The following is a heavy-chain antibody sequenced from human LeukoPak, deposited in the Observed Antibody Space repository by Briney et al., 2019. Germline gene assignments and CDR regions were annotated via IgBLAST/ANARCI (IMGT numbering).Heavy chain of an antibody. V-gene: IGHV3-23*01. CDR1: GFTFSSYA. CDR3: AKKSYGSGHFDY. J-gene: IGHJ4*02. D-gene: IGHD3-10*01. CDR2: ISGSGGST. Sequence: PGGSLRLSCAASGFTFSSYAMSWVRQAPGKGLEWVSAISGSGGSTYYADSGKGGLTISRENSKKTLYLQMNSLRAEDTAVYSCAKKSYGSGHFDYWGQGTLVTVSS.